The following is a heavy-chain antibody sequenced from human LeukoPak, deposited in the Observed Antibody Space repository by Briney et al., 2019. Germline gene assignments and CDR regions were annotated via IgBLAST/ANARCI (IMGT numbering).Heavy chain of an antibody. CDR1: GFTFSSYA. CDR2: ISYDGSNK. V-gene: IGHV3-30*04. CDR3: ARGPSPKLLWFGEMWYFDY. Sequence: GGSLRLSCAASGFTFSSYAMHWVRQAPGKGLEWVAVISYDGSNKYYADSVKGRFTISRDNSKNTLYLQMNSLRAEDTAVYYCARGPSPKLLWFGEMWYFDYWGQGTLVTVSS. J-gene: IGHJ4*02. D-gene: IGHD3-10*01.